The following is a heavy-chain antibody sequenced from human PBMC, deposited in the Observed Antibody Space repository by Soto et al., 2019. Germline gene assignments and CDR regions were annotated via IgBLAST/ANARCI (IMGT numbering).Heavy chain of an antibody. CDR2: ISNSGSI. Sequence: VHLVESGGDLVQPGGSLRLSCVASGFTFSSHSMNWVRQAPGKGLEWISHISNSGSIYYADSVEGRFTISRDNAKNSLYLQMNSLRDEDTAVYYCVTGDIGVVPGDVFDIWGQGTMVTVSS. CDR3: VTGDIGVVPGDVFDI. V-gene: IGHV3-48*02. CDR1: GFTFSSHS. D-gene: IGHD3-10*01. J-gene: IGHJ3*02.